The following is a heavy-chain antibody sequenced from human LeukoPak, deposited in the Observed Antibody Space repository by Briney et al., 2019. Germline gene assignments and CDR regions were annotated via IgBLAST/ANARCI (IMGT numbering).Heavy chain of an antibody. D-gene: IGHD5-24*01. CDR2: IYYSGGT. Sequence: SETLSLTCTVSGGSISTYYWSWIRQPPGKGLEWIGYIYYSGGTNYNPSPKSRATISVDTSKNQFSLNLSSVTAADTAVYYCARGRDGYTFAYWGQGTLVTVSS. J-gene: IGHJ4*02. CDR3: ARGRDGYTFAY. CDR1: GGSISTYY. V-gene: IGHV4-59*01.